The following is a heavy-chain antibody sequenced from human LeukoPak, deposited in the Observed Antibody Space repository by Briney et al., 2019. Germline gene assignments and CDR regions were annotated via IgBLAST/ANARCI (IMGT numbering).Heavy chain of an antibody. Sequence: ASETLSLTCAVYGGSFSGYYWSWIRQPPGKGLEWIGEINHSGSTNYNPSLKSRVTISVDTSKNQFSLKLSSVTAADTAVYYCARRGSYRYNGYTFDYWGQGTLVTVSS. J-gene: IGHJ4*02. V-gene: IGHV4-34*01. CDR3: ARRGSYRYNGYTFDY. CDR1: GGSFSGYY. D-gene: IGHD3-16*02. CDR2: INHSGST.